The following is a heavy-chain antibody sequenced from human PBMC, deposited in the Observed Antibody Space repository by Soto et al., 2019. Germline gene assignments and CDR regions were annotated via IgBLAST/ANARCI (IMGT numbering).Heavy chain of an antibody. V-gene: IGHV1-69*01. J-gene: IGHJ6*02. CDR2: VSPPFRTS. CDR3: ARVLYYGSGSYSPYGMDV. Sequence: QVQLVQSGAEVKKPGSSVKVSCKTSGVSFNNNGIGWVRQAPGHGLEWMGGVSPPFRTSNYARKFQGRISSTADASTGTVNMELSSLTSEVTAQYYCARVLYYGSGSYSPYGMDVWGQGTTVTVSS. CDR1: GVSFNNNG. D-gene: IGHD3-10*01.